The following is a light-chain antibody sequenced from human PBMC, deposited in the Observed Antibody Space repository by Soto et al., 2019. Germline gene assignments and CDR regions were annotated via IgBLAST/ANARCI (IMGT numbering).Light chain of an antibody. CDR1: QSVSSSY. CDR2: GAS. Sequence: EIVLTQSPGTLSLSPGERATLSCRASQSVSSSYLAWYQQKPGQAPRLLIYGASSRATGIPDRFSGSGSGTDFTLTISRLEPEDFAVYYCQQYGSSPPTFGPGTIVDIK. J-gene: IGKJ3*01. CDR3: QQYGSSPPT. V-gene: IGKV3-20*01.